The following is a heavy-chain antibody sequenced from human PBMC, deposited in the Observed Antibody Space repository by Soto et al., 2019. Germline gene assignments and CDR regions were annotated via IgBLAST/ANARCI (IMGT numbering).Heavy chain of an antibody. CDR3: ARESEDLTSNFDY. CDR2: ISSTTNYI. Sequence: GGSLRLSCAASGFIFTRYSMNWVRQAPGKGLEWVSSISSTTNYIYSGDSMKGRFTISRDNAKNSLYLEMNSLRAEDTAVYYCARESEDLTSNFDYWGQGTLVTVSS. J-gene: IGHJ4*02. CDR1: GFIFTRYS. V-gene: IGHV3-21*06.